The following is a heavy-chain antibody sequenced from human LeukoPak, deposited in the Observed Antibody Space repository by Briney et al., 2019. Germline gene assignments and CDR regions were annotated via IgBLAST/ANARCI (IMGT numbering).Heavy chain of an antibody. CDR2: IVVGSGNT. V-gene: IGHV1-58*02. D-gene: IGHD2-15*01. J-gene: IGHJ6*02. CDR3: ATNVAATGYYYGMDV. Sequence: SVKVSCKDSGFTFTSSAMQWVRQARGQRLEWIGWIVVGSGNTNYAQKFQERVTITRDMSTSTAYMELSSLRSEDTAVYYCATNVAATGYYYGMDVWGQGPTVTVSS. CDR1: GFTFTSSA.